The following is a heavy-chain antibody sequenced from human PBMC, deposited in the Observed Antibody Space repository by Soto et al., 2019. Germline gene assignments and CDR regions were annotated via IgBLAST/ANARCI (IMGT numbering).Heavy chain of an antibody. CDR1: GYTFTSYG. Sequence: GASVKVSCKASGYTFTSYGISWVRQAPGQGLEWMGWISAYNGNTNHAQKLQGRVTMTTDTSTSTAYMELRSLRSDDTAVYYCARHLGRAVVPDRYYYYGMHVWSQATSVTVSS. V-gene: IGHV1-18*04. CDR3: ARHLGRAVVPDRYYYYGMHV. J-gene: IGHJ6*02. D-gene: IGHD2-2*01. CDR2: ISAYNGNT.